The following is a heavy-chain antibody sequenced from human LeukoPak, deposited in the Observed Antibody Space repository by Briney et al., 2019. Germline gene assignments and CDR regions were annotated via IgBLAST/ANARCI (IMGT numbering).Heavy chain of an antibody. CDR3: ARGPNSNWSGLDF. CDR1: GVTLSTYA. V-gene: IGHV3-23*01. D-gene: IGHD6-6*01. Sequence: GGSLRLSCAASGVTLSTYAMSWARQAPGKGLEWVSGISSSGSGDNTYYADSVKGRFTVSRDNAKNTLYLQVNNLRAEDTAVYYCARGPNSNWSGLDFWGQGTLLTVSS. CDR2: ISSSGSGDNT. J-gene: IGHJ4*02.